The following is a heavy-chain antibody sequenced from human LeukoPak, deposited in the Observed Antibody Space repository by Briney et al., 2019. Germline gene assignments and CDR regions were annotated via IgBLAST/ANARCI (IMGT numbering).Heavy chain of an antibody. CDR3: ARDGYGYDY. V-gene: IGHV3-30*01. Sequence: PGGSLRLSCAASGFTFSNYALHWVRQAPGEGLEWVAVISYDGSNEYYADSVKGRFTISRDNSKNTLYLKMNSLRGEDTAVYYCARDGYGYDYWGQGTLVTVSS. CDR2: ISYDGSNE. D-gene: IGHD1-1*01. J-gene: IGHJ4*02. CDR1: GFTFSNYA.